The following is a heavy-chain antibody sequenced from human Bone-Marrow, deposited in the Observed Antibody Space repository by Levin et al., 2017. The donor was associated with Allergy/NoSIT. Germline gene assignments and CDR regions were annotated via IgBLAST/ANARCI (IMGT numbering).Heavy chain of an antibody. CDR3: AHRGTGVTFDWNYGDFDY. Sequence: ESGPTLVKPTQTCTLTCTFSGFSLSTSGVGVGWIRQRPGKALEYFALIYWDDDKRYSPSLKSRLTIATDTTKNQVVLTITTRDHVDTATFYCAHRGTGVTFDWNYGDFDYWGHGTLVTVSS. J-gene: IGHJ4*01. V-gene: IGHV2-5*02. CDR1: GFSLSTSGVG. D-gene: IGHD1-7*01. CDR2: IYWDDDK.